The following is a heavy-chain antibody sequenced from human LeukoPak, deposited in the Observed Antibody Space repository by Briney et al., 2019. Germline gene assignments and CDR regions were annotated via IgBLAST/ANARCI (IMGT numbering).Heavy chain of an antibody. CDR2: IYYSGST. J-gene: IGHJ4*02. V-gene: IGHV4-59*08. CDR1: GGSISSYY. CDR3: ARHEGDPYFDY. Sequence: KPSETLSLTCTVSGGSISSYYRSWIRQPPGKGLEWIGYIYYSGSTNYNPSLKSRVTISVDTSKNQFSLKLSSVTAADTAVYYCARHEGDPYFDYWGQGTLVTVSS.